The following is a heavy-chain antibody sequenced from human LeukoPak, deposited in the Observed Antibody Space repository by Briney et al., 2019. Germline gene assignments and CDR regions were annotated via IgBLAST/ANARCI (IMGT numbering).Heavy chain of an antibody. CDR2: IYYSGST. CDR1: GGSLSRGNNC. J-gene: IGHJ4*02. V-gene: IGHV4-30-4*01. Sequence: PSGTLSLTCTVSGGSLSRGNNCWGCIGQPPGKGREWFGYIYYSGSTYYNPSLNSGATTSADTSNKQFSLKLRSVPAADAAFYYCARDLAYLDYWGQGTLVTVSS. CDR3: ARDLAYLDY.